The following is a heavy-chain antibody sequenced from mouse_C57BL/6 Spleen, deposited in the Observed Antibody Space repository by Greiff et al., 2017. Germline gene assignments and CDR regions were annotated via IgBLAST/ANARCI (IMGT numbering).Heavy chain of an antibody. Sequence: EVMLVESGGGLVKPGGSLKLSCAASGFTFSDYGMHWVRQAPEKGLEWAAYISSGSSTIYYADTVKGRFTISRDNAKNTLSLQMTSLRSEDTAMYYCASPPFYGNSPMDYWGQGTSVTVSS. D-gene: IGHD2-1*01. CDR1: GFTFSDYG. J-gene: IGHJ4*01. CDR2: ISSGSSTI. V-gene: IGHV5-17*01. CDR3: ASPPFYGNSPMDY.